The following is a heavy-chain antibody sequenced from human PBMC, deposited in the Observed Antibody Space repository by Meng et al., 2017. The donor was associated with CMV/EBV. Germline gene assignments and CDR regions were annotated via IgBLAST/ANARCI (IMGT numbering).Heavy chain of an antibody. J-gene: IGHJ4*02. D-gene: IGHD2-8*01. CDR1: GFIFSDYY. CDR2: ISSSSSYI. V-gene: IGHV3-21*01. Sequence: GESLKISCAASGFIFSDYYMNWIRQAPGKGLEWVSSISSSSSYIYYADSVKGRFTISRDNAKNSLYLQMNSLRAEDTAVYYCARYEGRRSFDYWGQGTLVTVSS. CDR3: ARYEGRRSFDY.